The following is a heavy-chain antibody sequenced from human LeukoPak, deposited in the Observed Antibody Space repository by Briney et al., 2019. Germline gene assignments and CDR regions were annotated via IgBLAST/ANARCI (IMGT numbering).Heavy chain of an antibody. CDR2: IKSKTDGGTA. CDR3: TTDEDYYDSSTNFDH. Sequence: GGSLRLSCAASGLTFSNAWMNWVRQAPGKGLEWVGRIKSKTDGGTADYAAPVKGRFTISGDDSKNTLYLQMNSLKTEDTAVYYCTTDEDYYDSSTNFDHWGQGTLVTVSS. D-gene: IGHD3-22*01. V-gene: IGHV3-15*07. J-gene: IGHJ4*02. CDR1: GLTFSNAW.